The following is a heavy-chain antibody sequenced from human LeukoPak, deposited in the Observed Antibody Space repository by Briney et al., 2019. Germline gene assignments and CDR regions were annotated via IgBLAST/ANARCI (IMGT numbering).Heavy chain of an antibody. D-gene: IGHD4-17*01. CDR1: GFTFTNYA. CDR3: AKREKGTTGRFFDY. Sequence: GGSLRLSCAASGFTFTNYAMTWVRQAPGKGLEWVSGISEGVGNTYYADSVKGRFTISRDHSKNTLYLQMNSLRAEDTALYYCAKREKGTTGRFFDYWGQGTLDTVSS. J-gene: IGHJ4*02. V-gene: IGHV3-23*01. CDR2: ISEGVGNT.